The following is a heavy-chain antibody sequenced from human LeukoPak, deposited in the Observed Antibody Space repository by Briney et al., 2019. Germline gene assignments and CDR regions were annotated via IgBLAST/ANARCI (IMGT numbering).Heavy chain of an antibody. D-gene: IGHD2-15*01. Sequence: PSETLSLTCIVSGGSISNYYWSWIRQPPGKGLEWIGYIYYSGSTNYNPSLKSRVTISVDTSKNQFSLKLSSVTAADTAVYYCARAPIVVVATGWFDPWGQGTLVTVSS. V-gene: IGHV4-59*01. J-gene: IGHJ5*02. CDR2: IYYSGST. CDR3: ARAPIVVVATGWFDP. CDR1: GGSISNYY.